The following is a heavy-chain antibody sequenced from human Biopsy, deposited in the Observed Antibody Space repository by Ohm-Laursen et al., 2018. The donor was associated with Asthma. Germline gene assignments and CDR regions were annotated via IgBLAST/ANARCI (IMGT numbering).Heavy chain of an antibody. D-gene: IGHD3-9*01. V-gene: IGHV1-3*01. CDR3: ARTYYDFLTGQVNDAFAI. J-gene: IGHJ3*02. CDR2: INAGNGNT. Sequence: VASVKASCKASGYTFISYAIHWARQAPGQRLEWMGLINAGNGNTKNSQKFQGRVTITRDTSASTAYMELSSLRSEATAVYYWARTYYDFLTGQVNDAFAIWGQGTMVTVSS. CDR1: GYTFISYA.